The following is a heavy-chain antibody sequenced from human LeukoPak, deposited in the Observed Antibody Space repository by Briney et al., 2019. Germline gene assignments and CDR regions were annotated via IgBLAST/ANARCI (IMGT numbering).Heavy chain of an antibody. V-gene: IGHV4-39*01. Sequence: PSETLSLTCTVSGGSISSRSSYWTWIRQPPGKGLEWIATILYTGTTYYNPSLNSRVTISVDTSKNQFSLKLNSVTAADTAVYYCARRIVGAIDGFDYWGQGTLVTVSS. CDR3: ARRIVGAIDGFDY. CDR1: GGSISSRSSY. J-gene: IGHJ4*02. CDR2: ILYTGTT. D-gene: IGHD1-26*01.